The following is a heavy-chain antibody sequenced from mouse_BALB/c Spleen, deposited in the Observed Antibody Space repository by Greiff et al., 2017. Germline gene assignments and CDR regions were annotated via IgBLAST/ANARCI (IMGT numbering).Heavy chain of an antibody. Sequence: EVQLQQSGPELVKPGASMKISCKASGYSFTGYTMNWVKQSHGKNLEWIGLINPYNGGTSYNQKFKGKAKLTAVTSASTAYMELSSLTNEDSAVYYCTSYGYDGYWYFDVWGAGTTVTVSS. V-gene: IGHV1-25*01. CDR2: INPYNGGT. CDR3: TSYGYDGYWYFDV. D-gene: IGHD2-2*01. CDR1: GYSFTGYT. J-gene: IGHJ1*01.